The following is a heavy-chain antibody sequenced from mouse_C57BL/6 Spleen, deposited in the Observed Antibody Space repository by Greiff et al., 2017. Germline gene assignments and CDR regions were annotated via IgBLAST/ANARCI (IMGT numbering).Heavy chain of an antibody. J-gene: IGHJ2*01. Sequence: EVKLMESGGGLVKPGGSLKLSCAASGFTFSSYAMSWVRQTPAERLEWVATISDGGSYTYYPDNVKGRFTSSRDKAKNNLYLQMIQLKSEDTAVYYCERDPLRGSYCGYWGQGTTLSVSS. CDR1: GFTFSSYA. CDR2: ISDGGSYT. V-gene: IGHV5-4*01. D-gene: IGHD1-2*01. CDR3: ERDPLRGSYCGY.